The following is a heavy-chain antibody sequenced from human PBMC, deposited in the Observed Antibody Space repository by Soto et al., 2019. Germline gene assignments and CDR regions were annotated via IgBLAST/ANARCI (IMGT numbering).Heavy chain of an antibody. CDR1: GGTFSSYA. CDR3: ARDQSIVGDTVGDYYYGMDV. CDR2: IIPIFGTA. Sequence: QVQLVQSGAEVKKPGSSVKVSCKASGGTFSSYAISWVRQAPGQGLEWMGGIIPIFGTANYAQKFQARVTITADKSTSTAYMELSSLRSEDTAVYYCARDQSIVGDTVGDYYYGMDVWGQGTTVTVAS. D-gene: IGHD1-26*01. V-gene: IGHV1-69*06. J-gene: IGHJ6*02.